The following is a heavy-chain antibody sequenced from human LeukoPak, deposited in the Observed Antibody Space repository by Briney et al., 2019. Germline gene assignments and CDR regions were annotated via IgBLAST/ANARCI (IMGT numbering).Heavy chain of an antibody. CDR3: ARRRRYYFDY. V-gene: IGHV1-69*06. J-gene: IGHJ4*02. CDR2: IIPIFGTA. CDR1: GGTFSSYA. D-gene: IGHD6-25*01. Sequence: ASVKVSCKASGGTFSSYAISWVRQAPGQGLEWMGGIIPIFGTANYAQKFQGRVAITADKSTSTAYMELSGLRSEDTAVYYCARRRRYYFDYWGQGTLVTVSS.